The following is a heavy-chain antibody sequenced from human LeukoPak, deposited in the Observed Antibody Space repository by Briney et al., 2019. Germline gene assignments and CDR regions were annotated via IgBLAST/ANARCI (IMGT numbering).Heavy chain of an antibody. J-gene: IGHJ4*02. CDR1: GFTFSTYW. V-gene: IGHV3-7*01. CDR3: ASDRAYSQFDY. D-gene: IGHD2-15*01. CDR2: INEDGSDT. Sequence: PGGSLRLSCAASGFTFSTYWMDWVRQAPGKGLELVASINEDGSDTNYVGSVRGRFTVSRDNTKNSLYLQMNSLRADDTAVYYCASDRAYSQFDYWGQGTLVTVSS.